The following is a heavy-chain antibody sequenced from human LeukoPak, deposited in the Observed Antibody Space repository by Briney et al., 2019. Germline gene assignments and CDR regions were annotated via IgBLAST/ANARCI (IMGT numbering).Heavy chain of an antibody. J-gene: IGHJ6*03. CDR1: GFTFSSYW. V-gene: IGHV3-7*01. D-gene: IGHD3-10*01. CDR3: ARVGSGSYFWYYYYYMDV. Sequence: GGSLRLSCAASGFTFSSYWMSWVRQAPGKGLEWVANIKQDGSEKCYVDSVKGRFTISRDNAKNSLYLQMNSLRAEDTAVYYCARVGSGSYFWYYYYYMDVWGKGTTVTVSS. CDR2: IKQDGSEK.